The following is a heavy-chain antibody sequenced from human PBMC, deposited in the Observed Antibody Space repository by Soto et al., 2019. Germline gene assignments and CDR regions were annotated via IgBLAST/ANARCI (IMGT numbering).Heavy chain of an antibody. V-gene: IGHV3-30-3*01. D-gene: IGHD5-18*01. CDR2: ISNDGNRQ. CDR1: GFSFGSQA. J-gene: IGHJ3*02. Sequence: GGSLRLSCVASGFSFGSQAMHWVRQAPGKGLEWVAAISNDGNRQLYADSVKDRFTISRDNSRNTLDLQMNNLRTEDTGVYFCARDIYSYGSVGTPDIWGQGTMVTVSS. CDR3: ARDIYSYGSVGTPDI.